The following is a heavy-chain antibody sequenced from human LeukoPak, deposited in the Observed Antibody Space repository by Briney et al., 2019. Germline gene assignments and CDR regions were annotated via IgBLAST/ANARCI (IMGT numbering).Heavy chain of an antibody. D-gene: IGHD3-10*01. CDR2: ISYDGSNK. CDR3: ARAKGVYYYYYHMDV. CDR1: GFTFSSYA. Sequence: GGSLRLPCAVSGFTFSSYAMHWVRQAPGKGLEWVAVISYDGSNKYYADSVKGRFTISRDNSKNTLYLQMNSLRAEDTAVYYCARAKGVYYYYYHMDVWGKGTTVTVSS. V-gene: IGHV3-30*04. J-gene: IGHJ6*03.